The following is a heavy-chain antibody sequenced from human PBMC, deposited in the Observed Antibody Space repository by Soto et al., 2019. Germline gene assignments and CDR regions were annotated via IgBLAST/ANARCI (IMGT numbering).Heavy chain of an antibody. CDR1: GGSISSYY. CDR2: IYYSGST. J-gene: IGHJ4*02. CDR3: ARDGDYFGSGSPPLLSK. D-gene: IGHD3-10*01. Sequence: SETLSLTCTVSGGSISSYYWSWIRQPPGKGLEWIGYIYYSGSTNYNPSLKSRVTISIDTSKNQFSLKLTSVTAADTAVYYCARDGDYFGSGSPPLLSKWGQGTLVTVSS. V-gene: IGHV4-59*12.